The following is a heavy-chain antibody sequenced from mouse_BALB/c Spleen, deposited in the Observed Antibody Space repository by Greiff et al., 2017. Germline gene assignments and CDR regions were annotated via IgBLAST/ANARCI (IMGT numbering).Heavy chain of an antibody. Sequence: DVKLVESGAELVKPGASVKLSCTASGFNIKDTYMHWVKQRPEQGLEWIGRIDPANGNTKYDPKFQGKATITADTSSNTAYLQLSSLTSEDTAVYYCARRYGYVDAMDYWGQGTSVTVSS. J-gene: IGHJ4*01. CDR3: ARRYGYVDAMDY. CDR2: IDPANGNT. D-gene: IGHD1-2*01. V-gene: IGHV14-3*02. CDR1: GFNIKDTY.